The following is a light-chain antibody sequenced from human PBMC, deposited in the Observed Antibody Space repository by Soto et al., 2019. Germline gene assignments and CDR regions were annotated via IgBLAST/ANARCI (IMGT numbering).Light chain of an antibody. CDR3: EHYFGAPWA. CDR2: GAS. J-gene: IGKJ1*01. V-gene: IGKV1-27*01. CDR1: QVINNY. Sequence: DIQMTQSPSSLSASVGDRVTITCRASQVINNYLAWYQQKPGRAPQLLIYGASTLHSGVPSRFSGSGSGIDFTLTLSGLQPEDGATYFCEHYFGAPWAFGHGTKGEIK.